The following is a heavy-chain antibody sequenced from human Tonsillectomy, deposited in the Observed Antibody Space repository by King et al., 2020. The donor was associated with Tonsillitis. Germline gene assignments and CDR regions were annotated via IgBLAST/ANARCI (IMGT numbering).Heavy chain of an antibody. D-gene: IGHD3/OR15-3a*01. CDR2: IFSDDHR. V-gene: IGHV2-26*01. CDR1: GFSLSDARLG. Sequence: TLKESGPVLLRPTETLTLTCTVSGFSLSDARLGVAWIRQPPGKALEWLAHIFSDDHRSYSTSLRNRLTISQDTSKSQVVLSMTNMDPVDTATYFCARIRGLGLFDYWGQGTPVTVSS. J-gene: IGHJ4*02. CDR3: ARIRGLGLFDY.